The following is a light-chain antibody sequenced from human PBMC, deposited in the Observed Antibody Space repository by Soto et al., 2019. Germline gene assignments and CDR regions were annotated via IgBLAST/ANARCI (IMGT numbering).Light chain of an antibody. J-gene: IGKJ2*01. CDR1: QGNNSF. Sequence: IQLTQSPSSLSASVGDRVTISCRASQGNNSFVAWYQQKSGKAPKLLIYAASTLQSGVPSRFSGSRSGTDFTLTISSLQPEDLATYYCQQLNVRPFAFGQRTKVDIX. CDR3: QQLNVRPFA. CDR2: AAS. V-gene: IGKV1-9*01.